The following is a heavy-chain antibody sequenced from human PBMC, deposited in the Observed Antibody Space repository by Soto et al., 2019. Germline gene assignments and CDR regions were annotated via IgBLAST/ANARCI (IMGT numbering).Heavy chain of an antibody. CDR3: ARQGSGSYNAFDI. D-gene: IGHD1-26*01. Sequence: QLQLQESGPGLVKPSETLSLTCTVSGGSISSSSYYWGWIRQPPGKGLEWIGTIYYSGSTYYNPSLKSRVTIAVATSKNQFSLKLSSVTAADTAVYYCARQGSGSYNAFDIWGQGTVVTVSS. CDR2: IYYSGST. V-gene: IGHV4-39*01. J-gene: IGHJ3*02. CDR1: GGSISSSSYY.